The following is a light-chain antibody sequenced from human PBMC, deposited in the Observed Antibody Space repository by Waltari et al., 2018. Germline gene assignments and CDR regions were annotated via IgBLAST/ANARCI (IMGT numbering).Light chain of an antibody. CDR3: KHYVSLPVT. CDR2: GAS. Sequence: EIVLTQSPGTLFLSPGEGATLSCRASQSVSRTLAWYQQKPGQAPRLLIYGASSRATGIPDRFSGSGSGTDFSLTISRLEPDDSAVYFCKHYVSLPVTFGQGTKVEIK. V-gene: IGKV3-20*01. J-gene: IGKJ1*01. CDR1: QSVSRT.